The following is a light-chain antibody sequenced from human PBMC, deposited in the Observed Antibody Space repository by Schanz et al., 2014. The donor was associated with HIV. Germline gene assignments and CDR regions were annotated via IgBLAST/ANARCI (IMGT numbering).Light chain of an antibody. Sequence: DIQMTQSPSSLSASVGDRVTITCQASQDINNNLNWYQQTPGKAPKLLIYDASNLATGVPSTFSGSRSGTDFTFTISSLQPEDIATYYCQHYDNLPPKYTFGQGTKLEIK. CDR2: DAS. J-gene: IGKJ2*01. CDR3: QHYDNLPPKYT. CDR1: QDINNN. V-gene: IGKV1-33*01.